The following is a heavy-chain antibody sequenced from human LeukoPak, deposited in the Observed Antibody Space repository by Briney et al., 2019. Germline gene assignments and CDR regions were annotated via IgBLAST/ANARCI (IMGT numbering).Heavy chain of an antibody. J-gene: IGHJ6*03. D-gene: IGHD2-2*01. CDR1: GYSITRGSY. V-gene: IGHV4-38-2*02. Sequence: SETLSLTCTVSGYSITRGSYWGWIRQPPGKGLEWIANIYHSRSTYYNPSLKSRVTISVDTSKNQFSLKLSSVTAADTAVYYCARDPGCSSTSCYRARRDYYYMDVWGKGTTVTVSS. CDR2: IYHSRST. CDR3: ARDPGCSSTSCYRARRDYYYMDV.